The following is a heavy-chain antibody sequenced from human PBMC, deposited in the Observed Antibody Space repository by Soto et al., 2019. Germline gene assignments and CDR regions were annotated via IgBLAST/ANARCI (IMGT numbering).Heavy chain of an antibody. CDR3: ARDRLLNYFDY. Sequence: SETLSLTCTVSGGSISSYYWSWIRQPPGKGLEWIGYIYYSGSTNYNPSLKSRVTISVDTSKNQFSLKLSSVTAADTAVYYCARDRLLNYFDYWGQGTLVTVSS. CDR2: IYYSGST. CDR1: GGSISSYY. V-gene: IGHV4-59*01. D-gene: IGHD5-12*01. J-gene: IGHJ4*02.